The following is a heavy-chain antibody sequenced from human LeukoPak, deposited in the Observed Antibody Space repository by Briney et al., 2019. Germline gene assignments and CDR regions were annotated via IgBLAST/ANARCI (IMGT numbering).Heavy chain of an antibody. CDR3: ASLWEPPYYYYYYGMDV. CDR1: GFSISRYS. D-gene: IGHD1-26*01. CDR2: INHSGST. J-gene: IGHJ6*02. V-gene: IGHV4-34*01. Sequence: KPGGSLRLSCAASGFSISRYSMNWVREPPGKGLVWLGEINHSGSTNYNPSLKSRVTISVDTSKNQFSLTLSSVTAADTAVYYCASLWEPPYYYYYYGMDVWGQGTTVTVSS.